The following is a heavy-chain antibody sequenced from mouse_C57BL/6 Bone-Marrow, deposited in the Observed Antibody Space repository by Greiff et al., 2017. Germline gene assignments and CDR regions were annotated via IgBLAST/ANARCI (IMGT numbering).Heavy chain of an antibody. Sequence: VKLMESGAELARPGASVKLSCKASGYTFTSYGISWVKQRTGQGLEWIGEIYPRSGNTYYNEKFKGKATLTADKSSSTAYMELRSLTSEDSAVYFCARRGVWRDWYFDVWGTGTTVTVSS. D-gene: IGHD2-10*02. V-gene: IGHV1-81*01. CDR1: GYTFTSYG. CDR2: IYPRSGNT. J-gene: IGHJ1*03. CDR3: ARRGVWRDWYFDV.